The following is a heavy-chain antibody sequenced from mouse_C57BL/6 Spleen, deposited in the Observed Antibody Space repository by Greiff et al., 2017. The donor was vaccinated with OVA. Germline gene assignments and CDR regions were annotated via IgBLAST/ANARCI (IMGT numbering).Heavy chain of an antibody. CDR3: ARGVGTVVGSYYFDY. CDR2: ISYSGST. V-gene: IGHV3-8*01. D-gene: IGHD1-1*01. J-gene: IGHJ2*01. Sequence: VQLKESGPGLAKPSQSLSLSCSVTGYSFTSDYWNWIRKFPGNKLEYMGYISYSGSTSYNPSLISRISITPDTSTYQNYLQLKSGTTEDSATYYCARGVGTVVGSYYFDYWGQGTTLTVSS. CDR1: GYSFTSDY.